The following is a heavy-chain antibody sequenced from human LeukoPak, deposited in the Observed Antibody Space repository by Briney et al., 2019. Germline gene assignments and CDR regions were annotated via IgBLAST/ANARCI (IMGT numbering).Heavy chain of an antibody. Sequence: GESLKISCKGSGYSFTSYWIGWLRQMPGKGLEWMGIIYPSDSDTRYSPSFQGQVTISADKSTSTAYLQWSSLKASDTAMYYCARTMVRGVITSSFDFWGQGNLVTVSS. CDR3: ARTMVRGVITSSFDF. CDR2: IYPSDSDT. D-gene: IGHD3-10*01. V-gene: IGHV5-51*01. J-gene: IGHJ4*02. CDR1: GYSFTSYW.